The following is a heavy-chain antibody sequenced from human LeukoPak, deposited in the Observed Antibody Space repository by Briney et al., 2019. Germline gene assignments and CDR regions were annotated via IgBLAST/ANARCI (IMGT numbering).Heavy chain of an antibody. Sequence: ASVKVSCKASGYTFTGYWMHWVRQAPGQGLEWMGIINPSGGFTSYAQKLQGRVTVTRDMSTSTVYMELSNLRSEDTAVYYCARDQSGEWELLSGWWFDPWGQGTLVTVSS. CDR3: ARDQSGEWELLSGWWFDP. J-gene: IGHJ5*02. CDR2: INPSGGFT. CDR1: GYTFTGYW. D-gene: IGHD1-26*01. V-gene: IGHV1-46*01.